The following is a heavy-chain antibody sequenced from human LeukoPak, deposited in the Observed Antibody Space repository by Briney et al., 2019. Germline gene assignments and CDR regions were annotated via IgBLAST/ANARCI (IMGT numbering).Heavy chain of an antibody. J-gene: IGHJ5*02. Sequence: GESLKISCKGSGYSFASYWIGWVRQMPGKGLEWMGIICPADSDTRYSPSFQGQVTISADKSISTAYLQWSSLKASDTAMYYCSSQLENWGSWGQGTLVTVSS. CDR3: SSQLENWGS. V-gene: IGHV5-51*01. CDR2: ICPADSDT. CDR1: GYSFASYW. D-gene: IGHD1-1*01.